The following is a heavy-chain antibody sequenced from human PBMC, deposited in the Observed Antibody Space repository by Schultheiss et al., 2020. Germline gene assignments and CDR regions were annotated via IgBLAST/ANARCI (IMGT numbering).Heavy chain of an antibody. CDR1: GDSIRSYY. Sequence: SETLSLTCTVSGDSIRSYYWSWIRQPPGKGLEWIGEINHSGSTNYNPSLKSRVTMAVDTSKNQFSLKLSSVTAADTAVYYCAREESGMDVWGQGTTVTVSS. CDR2: INHSGST. J-gene: IGHJ6*02. V-gene: IGHV4-59*12. CDR3: AREESGMDV. D-gene: IGHD5-24*01.